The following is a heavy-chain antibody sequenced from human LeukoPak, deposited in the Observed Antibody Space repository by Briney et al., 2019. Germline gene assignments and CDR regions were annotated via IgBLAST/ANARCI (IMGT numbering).Heavy chain of an antibody. J-gene: IGHJ4*02. CDR2: IYYSGST. V-gene: IGHV4-31*03. CDR1: GGSISSGGYY. D-gene: IGHD5-18*01. CDR3: ARMDTAMVKQAYFDY. Sequence: PSETLSLTCTVSGGSISSGGYYWSWIRQHPGKGLEWIGYIYYSGSTYYNPSLKSRVTISVDTSKNQFSLKLSSVTAADTAVYYCARMDTAMVKQAYFDYWGQGTLVTVSS.